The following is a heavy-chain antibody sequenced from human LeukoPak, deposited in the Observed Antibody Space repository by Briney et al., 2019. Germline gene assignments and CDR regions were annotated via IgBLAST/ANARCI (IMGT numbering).Heavy chain of an antibody. V-gene: IGHV1-8*01. CDR3: ARGPQWRGAPYYMDV. CDR2: MNPNSGNT. Sequence: GASVKVSCKGSGYTFTNFDINWVRQATGQGLEWMGWMNPNSGNTGSAQKLQGRVTMTMNTSISTAYIELSSLRSEDTAVYYCARGPQWRGAPYYMDVWGRGTTVTFS. CDR1: GYTFTNFD. J-gene: IGHJ6*03. D-gene: IGHD6-19*01.